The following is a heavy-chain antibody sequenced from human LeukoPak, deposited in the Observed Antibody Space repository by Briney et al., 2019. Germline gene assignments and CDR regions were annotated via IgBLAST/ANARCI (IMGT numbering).Heavy chain of an antibody. J-gene: IGHJ5*02. Sequence: ASVKVSCKVSGYTLTELSMHWVRQAPGKGLEWMGGFDPEDGETIYAQKFQGRVTMTEDTSTDTAYMELSSLRSDDTAVYYCARDAVIRGSGSSNWFDPWGQGTLVTVSS. V-gene: IGHV1-24*01. CDR3: ARDAVIRGSGSSNWFDP. D-gene: IGHD3-10*01. CDR2: FDPEDGET. CDR1: GYTLTELS.